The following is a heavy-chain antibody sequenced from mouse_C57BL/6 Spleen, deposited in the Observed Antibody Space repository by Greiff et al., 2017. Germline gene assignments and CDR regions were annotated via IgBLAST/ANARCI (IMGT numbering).Heavy chain of an antibody. Sequence: VQLQQSGAELARPGASVKLSCKASGYTFTSYGISWVKQRTGQGLEWIGEIYPRSGNTYYNEKFKGKATLTADKSSSTAYMELRSLTSEDSAVYFCARSNWDDAYWGQGTLVTVSA. CDR1: GYTFTSYG. CDR2: IYPRSGNT. V-gene: IGHV1-81*01. J-gene: IGHJ3*01. CDR3: ARSNWDDAY. D-gene: IGHD4-1*01.